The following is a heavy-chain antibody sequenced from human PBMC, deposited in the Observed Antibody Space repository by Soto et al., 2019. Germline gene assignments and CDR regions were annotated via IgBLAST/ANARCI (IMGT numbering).Heavy chain of an antibody. D-gene: IGHD3-9*01. V-gene: IGHV4-59*01. CDR2: IYYSGST. CDR1: GGSISSYY. CDR3: ARVRYPRWFDP. Sequence: ETLSLTCTVSGGSISSYYWSWIRQPPGKGLEWIGYIYYSGSTNYNPSLKSRVTISVDTPKNQFSLKLSSVTAADTAVYYCARVRYPRWFDPWGQGTLVTVSS. J-gene: IGHJ5*02.